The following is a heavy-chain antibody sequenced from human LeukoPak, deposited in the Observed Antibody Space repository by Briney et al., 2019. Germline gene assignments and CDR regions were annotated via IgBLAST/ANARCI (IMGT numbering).Heavy chain of an antibody. Sequence: GGSLRLSXAAPGFTFSSYGMHWVRQAPGKGLEWVAVIWYDGSNKYYADSVKGRFTISRDNSKNTLYLQMNSLRAEDTAVYYCAKGGGYYDSSGYSYYFDYWGQGTLVTVSS. J-gene: IGHJ4*02. CDR2: IWYDGSNK. CDR3: AKGGGYYDSSGYSYYFDY. D-gene: IGHD3-22*01. V-gene: IGHV3-33*06. CDR1: GFTFSSYG.